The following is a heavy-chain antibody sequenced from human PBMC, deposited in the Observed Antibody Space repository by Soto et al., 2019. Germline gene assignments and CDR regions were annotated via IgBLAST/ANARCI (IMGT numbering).Heavy chain of an antibody. V-gene: IGHV3-9*01. D-gene: IGHD5-12*01. CDR2: ISWNSGSI. J-gene: IGHJ4*02. CDR3: AHDMGYDLSPLGYFDY. CDR1: GFTFDDYA. Sequence: GGSLRLSCAASGFTFDDYAMHWVRQAPGKGLEWVSGISWNSGSIGYADSVKGRFTISRDNAKNSLYLQMNSLRSEDTALYYCAHDMGYDLSPLGYFDYWGQGTMVTVYS.